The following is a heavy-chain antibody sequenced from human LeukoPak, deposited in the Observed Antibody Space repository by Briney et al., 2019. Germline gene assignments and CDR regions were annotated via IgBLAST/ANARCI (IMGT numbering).Heavy chain of an antibody. CDR1: GYTFTGYY. V-gene: IGHV1-69*13. CDR2: IIPIFGTA. J-gene: IGHJ5*02. CDR3: ARGVFWFDP. Sequence: SVKVSCKASGYTFTGYYMHWVRQAPGQGLEWMGGIIPIFGTANYAQKFQGRVTITADESTSTAYMELSSLRSEDTAVYYCARGVFWFDPWGQGTLVTVSS.